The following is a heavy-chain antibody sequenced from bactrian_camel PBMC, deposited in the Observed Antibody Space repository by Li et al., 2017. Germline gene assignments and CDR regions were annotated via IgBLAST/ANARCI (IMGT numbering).Heavy chain of an antibody. CDR1: GFTFSSYW. D-gene: IGHD1*01. V-gene: IGHV3S6*01. J-gene: IGHJ4*01. CDR2: IYSNGRNT. CDR3: VTRLPRLSCTAYDEY. Sequence: VQLVESEGGLVQPGGSLRLSCAASGFTFSSYWMYWVCQAPGKGPEWVSGIYSNGRNTYYADSVKGRFSISQDSAKNTVYLQMTSLKPEDTAMYYCVTRLPRLSCTAYDEYRGQGTQVTVS.